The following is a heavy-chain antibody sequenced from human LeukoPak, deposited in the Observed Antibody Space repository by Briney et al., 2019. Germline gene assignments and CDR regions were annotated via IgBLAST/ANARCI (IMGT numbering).Heavy chain of an antibody. Sequence: GGSLRLSCAASGFTFSSYWMSWVRQAPGKGLEWVANIKQDGSEKYYVDSVKGRFTISRDNAKNSLYLQMNSLRAEDTAVYYCARGTYYYDSSGYPENNWFDPWGQGTLVSVSS. D-gene: IGHD3-22*01. CDR3: ARGTYYYDSSGYPENNWFDP. CDR1: GFTFSSYW. CDR2: IKQDGSEK. V-gene: IGHV3-7*01. J-gene: IGHJ5*02.